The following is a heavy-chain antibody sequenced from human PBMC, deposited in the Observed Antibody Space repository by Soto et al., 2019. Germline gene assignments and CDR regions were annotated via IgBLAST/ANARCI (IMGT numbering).Heavy chain of an antibody. CDR3: AKDRGYCSGGSCYHASFDY. Sequence: ASVKVSCKASGYTFTSYYMHWVRQAPGQGLEWMGIINPSGGSTSYAQKFQGRVTMTRDTSTSTVYMELSSLRSEDTAVYYCAKDRGYCSGGSCYHASFDYWGQGTLVTVSS. CDR1: GYTFTSYY. J-gene: IGHJ4*02. V-gene: IGHV1-46*01. D-gene: IGHD2-15*01. CDR2: INPSGGST.